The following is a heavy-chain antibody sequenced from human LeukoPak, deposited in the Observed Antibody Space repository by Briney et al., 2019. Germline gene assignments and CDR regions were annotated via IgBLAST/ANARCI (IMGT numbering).Heavy chain of an antibody. Sequence: PGGSLRLSCAASGFTFSSYAMHWVRQAPGKGLEWVAVISYDGSNEYYADSVKGRFTISRDNSKNTLYLQMNSLRAEDTAVYYCARDGSKGGTMIVVAYWGQGTLVTVSS. J-gene: IGHJ4*02. D-gene: IGHD3-22*01. V-gene: IGHV3-30-3*01. CDR1: GFTFSSYA. CDR2: ISYDGSNE. CDR3: ARDGSKGGTMIVVAY.